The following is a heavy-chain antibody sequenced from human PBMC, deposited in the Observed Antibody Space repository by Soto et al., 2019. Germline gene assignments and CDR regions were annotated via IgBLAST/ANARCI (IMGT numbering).Heavy chain of an antibody. CDR2: IAPGGDP. CDR3: SRGAMDDGFDI. Sequence: EVQLVESGGGLVQPGGSLRLTCAASGFTFNSYDMHWVRQATGKRLEWVSGIAPGGDPYYPASVKGRFSISRENARNSLSLQMNSLRAGDTAVYYCSRGAMDDGFDIWGQGAMVTVSS. J-gene: IGHJ3*02. V-gene: IGHV3-13*05. CDR1: GFTFNSYD.